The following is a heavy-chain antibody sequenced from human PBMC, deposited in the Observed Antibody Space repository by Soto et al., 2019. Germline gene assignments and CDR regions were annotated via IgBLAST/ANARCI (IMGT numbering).Heavy chain of an antibody. CDR1: GFTLSSYA. J-gene: IGHJ1*01. CDR2: ISASGGTT. D-gene: IGHD1-26*01. V-gene: IGHV3-23*01. Sequence: PGGSLRLSCAASGFTLSSYAMTWVRQAPGKGLEWVSAISASGGTTYYADSVKGRFTISRDNSKNTFYLQMNSLRTDDTAVYYCAKISGKHLTTPQYFQHWGQGTLVTVSS. CDR3: AKISGKHLTTPQYFQH.